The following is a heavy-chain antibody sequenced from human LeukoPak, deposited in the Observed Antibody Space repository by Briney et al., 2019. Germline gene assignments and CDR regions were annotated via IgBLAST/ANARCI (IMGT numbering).Heavy chain of an antibody. J-gene: IGHJ4*02. V-gene: IGHV3-30*18. CDR2: IAYDGGND. D-gene: IGHD5-12*01. CDR3: AKETILATIHRGFDY. CDR1: GFTFSTYG. Sequence: PGRSLRLSRAASGFTFSTYGMHWVRQAPGKEPEWVAVIAYDGGNDYYADSVKGRFTISRDNSKSTLFLQMNSLRIEDTAVYYCAKETILATIHRGFDYWGQGALVTVTS.